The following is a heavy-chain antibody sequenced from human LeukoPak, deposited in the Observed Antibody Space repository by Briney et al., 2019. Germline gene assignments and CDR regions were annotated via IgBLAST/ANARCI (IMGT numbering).Heavy chain of an antibody. V-gene: IGHV3-9*01. CDR3: AKGHGSGYKRTSSEFDY. CDR2: ISWNSGSI. D-gene: IGHD3-22*01. J-gene: IGHJ4*02. CDR1: GFTFDDYA. Sequence: GGSLRLSCAASGFTFDDYAMHWVRQAPGKGLEWVSGISWNSGSIGYADSVKGRFTISRDNAKNSLYLQMNSLRAEDTALYYCAKGHGSGYKRTSSEFDYWGQGTLVTVSS.